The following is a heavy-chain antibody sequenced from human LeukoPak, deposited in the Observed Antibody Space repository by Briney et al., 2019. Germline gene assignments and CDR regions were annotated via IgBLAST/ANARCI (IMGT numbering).Heavy chain of an antibody. Sequence: GGSLRLSCAASGFTFSSYAMHWVRQAPGKGLEWVAVISYDGSNKYYADSVKGRFTISRDNSKNTLYLQMNSLRAEDTAVYYCAIGTAGTTGGNYWGQGTLVTVSS. J-gene: IGHJ4*02. V-gene: IGHV3-30-3*01. CDR2: ISYDGSNK. CDR3: AIGTAGTTGGNY. D-gene: IGHD6-13*01. CDR1: GFTFSSYA.